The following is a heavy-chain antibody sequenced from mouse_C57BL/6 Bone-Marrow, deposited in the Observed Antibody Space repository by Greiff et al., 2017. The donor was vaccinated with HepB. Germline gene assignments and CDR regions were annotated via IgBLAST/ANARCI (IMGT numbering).Heavy chain of an antibody. D-gene: IGHD3-1*01. CDR2: IYPGDGDT. J-gene: IGHJ3*01. Sequence: VQLQQSGPELVKPGASVKISCKASGYAFSSSWMNWVKQRPGKGLEWIGRIYPGDGDTNYNGKFKGKATLTADKSSSTAYMQLSSLTSEDSAVYFCARARTALFAYWGQGTLVTVSA. V-gene: IGHV1-82*01. CDR3: ARARTALFAY. CDR1: GYAFSSSW.